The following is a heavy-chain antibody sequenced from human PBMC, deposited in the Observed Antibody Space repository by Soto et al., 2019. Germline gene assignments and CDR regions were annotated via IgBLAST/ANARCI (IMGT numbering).Heavy chain of an antibody. CDR2: IYYGSKWYN. Sequence: SQTLSLTCAISGDSVSSNSAAWNWIRRSPSRGLEWLGRIYYGSKWYNDYAVSVKSRITINPDTSKNQFSLQLNSVTPEDTAVYYCARDRVNYYYYGMDVWGQGTTVTVSS. CDR1: GDSVSSNSAA. V-gene: IGHV6-1*01. CDR3: ARDRVNYYYYGMDV. J-gene: IGHJ6*02. D-gene: IGHD4-4*01.